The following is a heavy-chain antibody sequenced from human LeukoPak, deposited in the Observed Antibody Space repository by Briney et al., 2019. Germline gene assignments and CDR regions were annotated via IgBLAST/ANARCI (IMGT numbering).Heavy chain of an antibody. CDR3: ARDLGYSYGYPYYFDY. D-gene: IGHD5-18*01. CDR2: ISSSSSYI. Sequence: GGSLRLSYAASGFTFSSYSMNWVRQAPGKGLEWVSSISSSSSYIYYADSVKGRFTISRDNAKNSLYLQMNSLRAEDTAVYYCARDLGYSYGYPYYFDYWGQGTLVTVSS. CDR1: GFTFSSYS. J-gene: IGHJ4*02. V-gene: IGHV3-21*01.